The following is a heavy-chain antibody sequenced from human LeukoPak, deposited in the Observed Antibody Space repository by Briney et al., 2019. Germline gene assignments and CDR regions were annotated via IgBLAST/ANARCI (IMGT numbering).Heavy chain of an antibody. D-gene: IGHD6-13*01. Sequence: SETLSLTCVVSGGAITNYYWNWIRQAPGKGLEWLGYIYYTGSTTYNPSLKSRVTISVDTSKNQFSLKLSSVTAADTAVYYCAGRIAAAGLNWFDPWGQGTLVTVSS. CDR2: IYYTGST. CDR1: GGAITNYY. V-gene: IGHV4-59*01. J-gene: IGHJ5*02. CDR3: AGRIAAAGLNWFDP.